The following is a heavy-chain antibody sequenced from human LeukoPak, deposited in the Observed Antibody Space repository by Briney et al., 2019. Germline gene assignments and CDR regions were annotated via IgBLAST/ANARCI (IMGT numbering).Heavy chain of an antibody. CDR3: AKEKYTTRITIFGVVGSDY. D-gene: IGHD3-3*01. CDR1: GLTFSSYG. Sequence: PGGSLRLSCAASGLTFSSYGMHWVRQAPGKGLEWVAFIRYDGSNKYYADSVKGRFTISRDNSKNTLYLQMNSLRAEDTAVHYCAKEKYTTRITIFGVVGSDYWGQGTLVTVSS. V-gene: IGHV3-30*02. CDR2: IRYDGSNK. J-gene: IGHJ4*02.